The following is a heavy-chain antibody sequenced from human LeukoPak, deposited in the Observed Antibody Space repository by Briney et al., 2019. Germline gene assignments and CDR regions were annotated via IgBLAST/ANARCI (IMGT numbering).Heavy chain of an antibody. V-gene: IGHV4-39*01. Sequence: PSQTLSLTCTVSGGSISSGGYYWSWIRQPPGKGLEWIGSIYYSGSTYYNPSLKSRVTISVDTSKNQFSLKLSSVTAADTAVYYCARRLRNKGYGTGPNFDYWGQGTLVTVSS. CDR1: GGSISSGGYY. CDR3: ARRLRNKGYGTGPNFDY. J-gene: IGHJ4*02. D-gene: IGHD5-12*01. CDR2: IYYSGST.